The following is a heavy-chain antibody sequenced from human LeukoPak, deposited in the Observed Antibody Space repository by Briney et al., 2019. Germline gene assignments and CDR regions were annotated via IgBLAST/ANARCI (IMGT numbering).Heavy chain of an antibody. D-gene: IGHD2-2*01. CDR1: GYPFNEYG. J-gene: IGHJ5*02. CDR3: ALVSGSSSRSVVPAAIPSLWFDP. Sequence: ASVKVSCKASGYPFNEYGFSWVRQAPGQGLEWMGWISAYNGNTNYAQKLQGRVTMTTDTSTSTAYMELRSLRSDDTAVYYGALVSGSSSRSVVPAAIPSLWFDPWGQGTLVTVSS. CDR2: ISAYNGNT. V-gene: IGHV1-18*01.